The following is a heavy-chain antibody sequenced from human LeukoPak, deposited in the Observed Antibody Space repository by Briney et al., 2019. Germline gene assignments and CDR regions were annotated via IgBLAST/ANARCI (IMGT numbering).Heavy chain of an antibody. J-gene: IGHJ4*02. V-gene: IGHV4-4*07. Sequence: SETLSLTCTVSGGSISSYYWSWIRQPAGKGLEWIGRIYTSGSTNYNPSLKSRVTMSVDTSKNQFSLKLSSVTAADTAVHYCARDGGVGATPYFDYWGQGTLVTVSS. D-gene: IGHD1-26*01. CDR1: GGSISSYY. CDR3: ARDGGVGATPYFDY. CDR2: IYTSGST.